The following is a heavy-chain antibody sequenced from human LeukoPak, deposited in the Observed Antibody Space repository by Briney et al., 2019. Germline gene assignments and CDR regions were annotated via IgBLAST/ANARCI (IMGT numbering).Heavy chain of an antibody. CDR2: ISRNGDTT. Sequence: GGSLRLSCVASGFTFSTFPMHWVRQAPGKGLEYFSAISRNGDTTYYADSVKGRFTISRDNAKNTLYLQMNSLRAEDTAVYYCARGHYYGMDVWGQGTTVTVSS. CDR3: ARGHYYGMDV. CDR1: GFTFSTFP. V-gene: IGHV3-64*04. J-gene: IGHJ6*02.